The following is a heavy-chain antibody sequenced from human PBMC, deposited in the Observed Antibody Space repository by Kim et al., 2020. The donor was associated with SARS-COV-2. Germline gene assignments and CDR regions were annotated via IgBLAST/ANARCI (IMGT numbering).Heavy chain of an antibody. Sequence: SLKSRVTRSVDTSKNQFSLKLSSVTAADTAVYYCARVYYDFWSGYYPDDYWGQGTLVTVSS. D-gene: IGHD3-3*01. V-gene: IGHV4-31*02. CDR3: ARVYYDFWSGYYPDDY. J-gene: IGHJ4*02.